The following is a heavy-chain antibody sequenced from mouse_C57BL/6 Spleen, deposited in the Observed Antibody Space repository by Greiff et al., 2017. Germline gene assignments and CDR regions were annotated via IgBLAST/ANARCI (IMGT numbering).Heavy chain of an antibody. J-gene: IGHJ1*03. Sequence: VQLKESGPELVKPGASVKISCKASGYSFTGYYMNWVKQSPEKSLEWIGEINPSTGGTTYNQKFKAKATLTVDKSSSTAYMQLKSLTSEDSAVYYCARNSNPSYFDVWGTGTTVTVSS. V-gene: IGHV1-42*01. CDR2: INPSTGGT. CDR3: ARNSNPSYFDV. D-gene: IGHD2-5*01. CDR1: GYSFTGYY.